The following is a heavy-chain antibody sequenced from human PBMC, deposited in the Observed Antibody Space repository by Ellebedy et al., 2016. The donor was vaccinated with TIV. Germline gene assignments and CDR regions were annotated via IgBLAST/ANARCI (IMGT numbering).Heavy chain of an antibody. V-gene: IGHV1-69*13. CDR3: ANSHSSNYYRKV. Sequence: AASVKVSCKTSGGILSSYAVSWVRQAPRQGLEWMGGIIPMFCTTTYAQRFQGRVTITADESTSTAFMELTSLRSDDTAVYYCANSHSSNYYRKVWGQGTLVTVSS. CDR2: IIPMFCTT. J-gene: IGHJ3*01. CDR1: GGILSSYA. D-gene: IGHD4-11*01.